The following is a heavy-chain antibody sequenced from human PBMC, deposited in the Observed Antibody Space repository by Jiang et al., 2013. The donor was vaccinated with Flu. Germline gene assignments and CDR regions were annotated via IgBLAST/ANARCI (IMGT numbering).Heavy chain of an antibody. Sequence: VTISVDTSKNQFSLKLSSVTAADTAVYYCARGVYYYDSSGEFDYWGQGTLVTVSS. CDR3: ARGVYYYDSSGEFDY. J-gene: IGHJ4*02. V-gene: IGHV4-59*09. D-gene: IGHD3-22*01.